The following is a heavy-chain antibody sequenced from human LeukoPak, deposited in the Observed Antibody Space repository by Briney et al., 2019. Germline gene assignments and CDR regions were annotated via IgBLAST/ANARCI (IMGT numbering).Heavy chain of an antibody. V-gene: IGHV3-9*01. CDR3: AKAGGGYDFR. Sequence: GRSLRLSCAASGFTFDDYAMHWVRQAPGKGLEWVSGISWNSGSIGYADSVKGRFTISRDNAKNSLYLQMNSLRAEDTALYYCAKAGGGYDFRWGQGTLVTDSS. J-gene: IGHJ4*02. CDR1: GFTFDDYA. CDR2: ISWNSGSI. D-gene: IGHD5-12*01.